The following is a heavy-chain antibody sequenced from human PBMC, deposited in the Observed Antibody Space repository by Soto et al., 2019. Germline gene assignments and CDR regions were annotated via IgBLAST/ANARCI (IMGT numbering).Heavy chain of an antibody. V-gene: IGHV4-38-2*01. J-gene: IGHJ6*02. Sequence: SETLSLTCAVSGYSISSGHYWAWVRQPPGKGLEWIGNIYHTGSTYYNPSLKSRVTMSVDTSKNQFSLKLTSVTAADTAMYYCARPKRCYYGMDVWGQGTTVTVSS. CDR2: IYHTGST. CDR1: GYSISSGHY. CDR3: ARPKRCYYGMDV. D-gene: IGHD4-17*01.